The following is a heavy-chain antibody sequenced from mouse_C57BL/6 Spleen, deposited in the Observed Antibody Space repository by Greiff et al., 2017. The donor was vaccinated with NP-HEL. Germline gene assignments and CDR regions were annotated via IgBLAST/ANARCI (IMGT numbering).Heavy chain of an antibody. CDR2: ISDGGSYT. V-gene: IGHV5-4*01. J-gene: IGHJ4*01. CDR1: GFTFSSYA. CDR3: AREGDYHYAMDY. Sequence: EVQLQQSGGGLVKPGGSLKLSCAASGFTFSSYAMSWVRQTPEKRLEWVATISDGGSYTYYPDNVKGRFTISRDNAKNNLYLQMSHLKSEDTAMYYCAREGDYHYAMDYWGQGTSVTVSS. D-gene: IGHD2-4*01.